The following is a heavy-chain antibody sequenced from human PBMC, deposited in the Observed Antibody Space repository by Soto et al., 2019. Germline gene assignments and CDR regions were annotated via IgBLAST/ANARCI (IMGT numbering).Heavy chain of an antibody. CDR2: ITNNGDTT. D-gene: IGHD5-12*01. CDR3: SMSAGYGGAFDV. Sequence: EKQLVESGGALAQPGGSLRLSCVGSGFTFSIYALTWVRQAPGKGLEWVSLITNNGDTTFFGDSVKGRCSISRDNSKNTLYLQLETLRAEDTAVYYCSMSAGYGGAFDVWGQGTMVAVSS. J-gene: IGHJ3*01. V-gene: IGHV3-23*04. CDR1: GFTFSIYA.